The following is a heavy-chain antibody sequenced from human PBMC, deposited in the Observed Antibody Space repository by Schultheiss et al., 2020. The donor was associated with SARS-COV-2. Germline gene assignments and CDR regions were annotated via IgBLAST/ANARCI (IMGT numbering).Heavy chain of an antibody. CDR3: ARARTYYDFWSGYPFLDY. V-gene: IGHV3-48*01. J-gene: IGHJ4*02. CDR1: GFTFDDYA. CDR2: ISRSGSTI. D-gene: IGHD3-3*01. Sequence: GGSLRLSCAASGFTFDDYAMHWVRQAPGKGLEWVSYISRSGSTIYYADSVKGRFTISRDNSKNTLYLQMNSLRAEDTAVYYCARARTYYDFWSGYPFLDYWGQGTLVTVSS.